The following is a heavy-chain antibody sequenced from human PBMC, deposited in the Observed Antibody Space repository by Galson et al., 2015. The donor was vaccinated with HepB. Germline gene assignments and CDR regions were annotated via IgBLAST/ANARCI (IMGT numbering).Heavy chain of an antibody. CDR3: TTDLLPYYYDSSGYHFDY. CDR1: GFTFSNAW. CDR2: IKSKTDGGTT. D-gene: IGHD3-22*01. J-gene: IGHJ4*02. V-gene: IGHV3-15*01. Sequence: SLRLSCAASGFTFSNAWMSWVRQAPGKGLEWVGRIKSKTDGGTTDYAAPVKGRFTISRDDSKNTLYLQMNSLKTEDTAVYYCTTDLLPYYYDSSGYHFDYWGQGTLVTVSS.